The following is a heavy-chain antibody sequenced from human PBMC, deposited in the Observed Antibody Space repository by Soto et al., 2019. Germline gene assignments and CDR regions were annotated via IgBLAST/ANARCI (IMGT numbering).Heavy chain of an antibody. J-gene: IGHJ4*02. CDR1: GFTFSNCD. CDR2: IHTAGDT. V-gene: IGHV3-13*01. CDR3: ARGDCRGSHSALNM. D-gene: IGHD2-21*01. Sequence: EEQLVEYGGGLVQPGGSLRLSCAASGFTFSNCDMHWVRQGTGKGLECVSAIHTAGDTYYAGSVKGRFTVSRENAKNSFYLQMNSLRDGDTGVYFCARGDCRGSHSALNMWGQGTLVAVSS.